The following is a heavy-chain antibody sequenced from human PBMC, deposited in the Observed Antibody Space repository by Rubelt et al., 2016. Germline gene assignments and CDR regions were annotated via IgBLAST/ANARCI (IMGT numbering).Heavy chain of an antibody. Sequence: QVQLVESGGGVVQPGRSLRLSCAASGFTFSTYTMHWVRQAPGKGLEWVAVISYDRSNKYYADSGKGRFTISRDNSKNTLYLQMNSLRAEDTAVYYCASTTTVQNYWGQGTLVTVSS. V-gene: IGHV3-30*04. CDR2: ISYDRSNK. CDR3: ASTTTVQNY. J-gene: IGHJ4*02. CDR1: GFTFSTYT. D-gene: IGHD4-17*01.